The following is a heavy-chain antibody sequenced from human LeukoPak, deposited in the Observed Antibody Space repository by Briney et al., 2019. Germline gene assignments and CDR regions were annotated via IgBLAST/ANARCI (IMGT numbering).Heavy chain of an antibody. CDR1: GFTFSNYW. CDR2: INRDGSER. Sequence: GGSLRLSCAASGFTFSNYWMTWVRQAPGKGLEWVANINRDGSERYYVDSVKGRFTISRDDAKSSLYLQMNSLRAEDTAVYYCARRNAMDVWGQGTTVIVFS. J-gene: IGHJ6*02. CDR3: ARRNAMDV. V-gene: IGHV3-7*03.